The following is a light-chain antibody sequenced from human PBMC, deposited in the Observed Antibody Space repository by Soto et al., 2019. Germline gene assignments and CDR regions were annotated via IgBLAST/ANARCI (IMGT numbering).Light chain of an antibody. CDR3: QQYNNWQLT. V-gene: IGKV3D-15*01. CDR1: QSVSSN. CDR2: GAS. Sequence: EIVMTQSPATLSVSPGERATLSCRASQSVSSNLAWYQQKPGQAPRLLIYGASTRATGIPARFSGSGSGTECTLTISSLQSEYLAVYYCQQYNNWQLTFGGGTKVEIK. J-gene: IGKJ4*01.